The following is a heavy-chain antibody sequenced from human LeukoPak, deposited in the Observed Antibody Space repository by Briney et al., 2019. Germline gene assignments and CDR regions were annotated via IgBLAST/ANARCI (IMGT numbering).Heavy chain of an antibody. CDR1: GFTFDDYA. CDR3: AKGDSGSGSSGDY. D-gene: IGHD3-10*01. Sequence: GGSLRLSCAASGFTFDDYAMHWVRQAPGKGLEWVSGISWNSGSIGYADSVKGRFTISRDNAKNSLYLQMNSLRAEDTALYYCAKGDSGSGSSGDYWGQGTLVTVSS. J-gene: IGHJ4*02. V-gene: IGHV3-9*01. CDR2: ISWNSGSI.